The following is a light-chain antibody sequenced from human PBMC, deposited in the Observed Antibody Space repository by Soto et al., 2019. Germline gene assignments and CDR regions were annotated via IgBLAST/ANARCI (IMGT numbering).Light chain of an antibody. CDR1: SSDVGGYNY. V-gene: IGLV2-14*01. Sequence: QSVLTQPASVSGSPGQSITISCTGTSSDVGGYNYVSWYQQHPGKAPKLIIYDVSNRPSGVSNRFSGSKSGNTASLTISGLQPEDEADYYCNSYTTSSTPGYVFGTGTKVTVL. J-gene: IGLJ1*01. CDR3: NSYTTSSTPGYV. CDR2: DVS.